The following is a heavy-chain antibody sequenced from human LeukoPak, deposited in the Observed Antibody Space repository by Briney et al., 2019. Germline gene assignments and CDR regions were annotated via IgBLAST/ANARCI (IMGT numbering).Heavy chain of an antibody. J-gene: IGHJ4*02. D-gene: IGHD5-12*01. CDR1: GGSFSGYY. Sequence: SETLSLTCAVYGGSFSGYYWSWIRQPPGKGLEWIGEINHSGSTNYNPSLKSRVTISVDTSKNQFSLKLSSVTAADTAVYYCARGGWLHNHFDYWGQGTLVTVSS. CDR3: ARGGWLHNHFDY. CDR2: INHSGST. V-gene: IGHV4-34*01.